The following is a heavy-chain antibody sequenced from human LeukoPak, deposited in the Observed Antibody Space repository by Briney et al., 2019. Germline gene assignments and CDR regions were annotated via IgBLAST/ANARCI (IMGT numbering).Heavy chain of an antibody. CDR3: ARDRPVVRGTYYFDY. J-gene: IGHJ4*02. V-gene: IGHV3-48*01. CDR2: ISSSSSAI. Sequence: GGSLRLSCAASGFTFTTYSMNWVRQAPGKGLEWVSYISSSSSAIYYADSVKGRFTISRDNAKNSLYLQMNSLRAEDTAVYYCARDRPVVRGTYYFDYWGQGTLVTVSS. CDR1: GFTFTTYS. D-gene: IGHD1-26*01.